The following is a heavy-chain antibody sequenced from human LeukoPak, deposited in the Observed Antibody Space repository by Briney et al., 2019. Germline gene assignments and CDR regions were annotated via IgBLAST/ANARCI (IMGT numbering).Heavy chain of an antibody. CDR3: ARGRYWGDFDN. D-gene: IGHD3-10*01. CDR1: GFTFSTYA. CDR2: ITGSGDST. V-gene: IGHV3-23*01. J-gene: IGHJ4*02. Sequence: PGGSLRLSCAASGFTFSTYAMRWVRQAPGKGLEWVSGITGSGDSTYYADSVKGRFTISRDNAENSLYLQMNSLRAEDTAVYYCARGRYWGDFDNWGQGTLVTVSS.